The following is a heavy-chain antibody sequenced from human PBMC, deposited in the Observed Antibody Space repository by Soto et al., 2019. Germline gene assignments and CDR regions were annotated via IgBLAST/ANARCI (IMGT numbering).Heavy chain of an antibody. CDR2: MNANSGNT. J-gene: IGHJ4*02. V-gene: IGHV1-8*01. CDR1: GYTFTSYD. CDR3: ARLSSEAGY. Sequence: QVQLVQSGAEVKKPGASVKVSCKASGYTFTSYDINWVRQATGQGLEWMGWMNANSGNTGYAQKFQGRVTMTSNTSISTAYMELRSLSSEDTAVYYCARLSSEAGYWGQGALVTVSS. D-gene: IGHD6-25*01.